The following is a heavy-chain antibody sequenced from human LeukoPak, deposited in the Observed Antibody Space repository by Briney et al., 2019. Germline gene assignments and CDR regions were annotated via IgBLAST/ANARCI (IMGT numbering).Heavy chain of an antibody. V-gene: IGHV3-21*04. Sequence: GGSLRLSCAASGFTFSSYGMNWVRQAPGKGLEWVSSISSSSSYIYYADSVKGRFTISRDNAKNSLYLQMNSLRAEDTAVYYCARSPQGTATTANWLDPWGQGTLVTVSS. CDR2: ISSSSSYI. CDR1: GFTFSSYG. CDR3: ARSPQGTATTANWLDP. J-gene: IGHJ5*02. D-gene: IGHD4-17*01.